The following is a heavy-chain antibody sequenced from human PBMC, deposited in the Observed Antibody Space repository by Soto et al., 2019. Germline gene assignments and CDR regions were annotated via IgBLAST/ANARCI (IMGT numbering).Heavy chain of an antibody. CDR2: LNPKSTFT. V-gene: IGHV3-74*01. CDR3: ASGGTSMTYSGLFSN. D-gene: IGHD1-7*01. J-gene: IGHJ4*02. Sequence: GSLRLSCAGSGXTFSGYWMHWVRQAPGKGPEWVSCLNPKSTFTNNADSVNCLFTISRYNAKNTVYLQMNSRRAEDMAEWFCASGGTSMTYSGLFSNWGQG. CDR1: GXTFSGYW.